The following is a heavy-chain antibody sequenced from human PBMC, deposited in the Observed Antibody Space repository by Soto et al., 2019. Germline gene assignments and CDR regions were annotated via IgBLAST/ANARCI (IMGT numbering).Heavy chain of an antibody. Sequence: GGSLRLSCAASGFTFSSYAMHWVRQAPGKGLEWVAVISYDGSNKYYADSVKGRFTISRDNSKNTLYLQMNSLRAEDTAVYYCARDVTEMATTFGFDYWGQGTLVTVSS. CDR1: GFTFSSYA. CDR3: ARDVTEMATTFGFDY. V-gene: IGHV3-30-3*01. J-gene: IGHJ4*02. D-gene: IGHD5-12*01. CDR2: ISYDGSNK.